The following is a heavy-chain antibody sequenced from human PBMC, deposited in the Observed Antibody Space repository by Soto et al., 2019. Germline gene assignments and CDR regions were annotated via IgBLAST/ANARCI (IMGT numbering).Heavy chain of an antibody. CDR3: AKRRGAGGHFDY. D-gene: IGHD2-15*01. Sequence: DVQLLESGGGLVQPEGSLRLSCAASGFTFSSYAMGWVRQGPGKGLEWVAVVSIGGCTHYADSLRGRFTISRDNSKNTLSLQMNILPAEDTAVDFCAKRRGAGGHFDYRGQGAMVTVSS. J-gene: IGHJ4*02. CDR2: VSIGGCT. CDR1: GFTFSSYA. V-gene: IGHV3-23*01.